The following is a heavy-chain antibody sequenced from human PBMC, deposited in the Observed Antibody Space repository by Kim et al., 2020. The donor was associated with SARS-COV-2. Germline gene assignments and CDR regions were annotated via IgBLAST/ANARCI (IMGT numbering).Heavy chain of an antibody. CDR2: VHYNGNT. Sequence: SETLSLTCSVSGGSINNRNYSWGWVRQSPGKGLEWIGNVHYNGNTFKNPSLRSRVVISADRPNNQFSLRVTSVSTTDTAIYYCARGTEVDDAFDVWGRGTLVTVSS. J-gene: IGHJ3*01. CDR1: GGSINNRNYS. D-gene: IGHD2-15*01. V-gene: IGHV4-39*01. CDR3: ARGTEVDDAFDV.